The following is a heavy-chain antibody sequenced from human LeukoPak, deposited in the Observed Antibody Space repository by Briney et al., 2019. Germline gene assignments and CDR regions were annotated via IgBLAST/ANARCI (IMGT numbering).Heavy chain of an antibody. D-gene: IGHD2-15*01. J-gene: IGHJ4*02. Sequence: PGRSLRLSCAASGFTFSSYGMHWVRQAPGKGLEWVAVIWYDGSNKYYAESVKGRFTISRDNSKNTLYLQMNSLRAEDTAVYYCARDFLVGYCSGGSCSPFDYWGQGTLVTVSS. V-gene: IGHV3-33*01. CDR3: ARDFLVGYCSGGSCSPFDY. CDR1: GFTFSSYG. CDR2: IWYDGSNK.